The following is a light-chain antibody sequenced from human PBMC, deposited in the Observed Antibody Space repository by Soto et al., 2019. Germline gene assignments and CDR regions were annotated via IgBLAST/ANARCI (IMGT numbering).Light chain of an antibody. J-gene: IGKJ1*01. Sequence: DSVLTQSPGTLSSSPGERATLSCRASQTVSSIYLAGYQQRPGQAPRLLIYGASGRGTGIPDRVRGSGTGTDFTLTISRLEPEDFAVYYCHQYRRARWTCGQGTKLEI. CDR3: HQYRRARWT. CDR2: GAS. V-gene: IGKV3-20*01. CDR1: QTVSSIY.